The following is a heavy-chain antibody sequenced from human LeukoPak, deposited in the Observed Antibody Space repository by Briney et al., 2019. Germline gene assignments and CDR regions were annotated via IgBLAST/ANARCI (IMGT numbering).Heavy chain of an antibody. D-gene: IGHD5-18*01. J-gene: IGHJ6*02. CDR1: GFTFSSYA. V-gene: IGHV3-23*01. Sequence: PGGSLRLSCAASGFTFSSYAMSWVRQAPGKGLERVSAISGSGGSTYYADSVKGRFTISRDNSKNTLYLQMNSLRAEDTAVYYCAKVSAMVLDYYYGMDVWGQGTTVTVSS. CDR2: ISGSGGST. CDR3: AKVSAMVLDYYYGMDV.